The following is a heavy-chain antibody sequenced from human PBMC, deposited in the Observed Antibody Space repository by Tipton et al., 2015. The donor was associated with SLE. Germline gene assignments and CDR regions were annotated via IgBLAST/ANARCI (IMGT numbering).Heavy chain of an antibody. D-gene: IGHD6-19*01. J-gene: IGHJ4*02. CDR3: ARDQVAGTHY. Sequence: TLSLTCTVSGGSISSHYWSWIRQPPGKGLEWIGYIYYSGSTNYNPSLKSRVTISVDTSKNQFSLKLSSVTAADTAVYYCARDQVAGTHYWGQGTLVTVSS. V-gene: IGHV4-59*11. CDR1: GGSISSHY. CDR2: IYYSGST.